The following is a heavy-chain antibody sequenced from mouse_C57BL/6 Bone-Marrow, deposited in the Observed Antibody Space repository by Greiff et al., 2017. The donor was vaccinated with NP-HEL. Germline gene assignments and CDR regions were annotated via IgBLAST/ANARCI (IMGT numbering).Heavy chain of an antibody. D-gene: IGHD2-3*01. CDR3: ARNDGYYRYAMDY. Sequence: VQLKESGGGLVKPGGSLKLSCAASGFTFSDYGMHWVRQAPEKGLEWVAYISSGSSTIYYADTVKGRFTISRDNAKNTLFLQMTSLRSEDTAMYYCARNDGYYRYAMDYWGQGTSVTVSS. J-gene: IGHJ4*01. CDR1: GFTFSDYG. CDR2: ISSGSSTI. V-gene: IGHV5-17*01.